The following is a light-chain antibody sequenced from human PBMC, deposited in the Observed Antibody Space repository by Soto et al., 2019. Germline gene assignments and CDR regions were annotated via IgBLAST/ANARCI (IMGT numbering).Light chain of an antibody. CDR3: SSYVGSKV. CDR1: SSDVGGYNY. CDR2: EVS. Sequence: QSALTQPPSASGSLGQSVTISCTGTSSDVGGYNYVSWYQQHPGKAPKLMISEVSKRPSGVPDRFSGSKSGNTASLTVSGLQAEDEADYYCSSYVGSKVFGGGTKVTV. J-gene: IGLJ3*02. V-gene: IGLV2-8*01.